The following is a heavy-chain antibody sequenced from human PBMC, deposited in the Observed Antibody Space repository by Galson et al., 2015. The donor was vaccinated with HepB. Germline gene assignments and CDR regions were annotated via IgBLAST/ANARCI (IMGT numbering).Heavy chain of an antibody. J-gene: IGHJ5*01. V-gene: IGHV6-1*01. CDR1: GDSVSSNSAA. D-gene: IGHD1-26*01. CDR3: ARDWPRAGMVGRLNWFDS. CDR2: TYYRSKWYE. Sequence: CAISGDSVSSNSAAWNWVRQSPSRGLEWLGRTYYRSKWYEDYAVSVNSRITINADTSKNQFSLQLKSVTPEDTAVYYCARDWPRAGMVGRLNWFDSWGQGTLVTVSS.